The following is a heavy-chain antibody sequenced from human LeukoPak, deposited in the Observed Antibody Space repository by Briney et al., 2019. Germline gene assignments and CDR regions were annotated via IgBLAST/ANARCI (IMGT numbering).Heavy chain of an antibody. J-gene: IGHJ5*02. V-gene: IGHV3-7*01. CDR3: ARAPGEGWFDP. CDR1: GFTFSSYW. Sequence: PGGSLRLSYAASGFTFSSYWMSWVRQAPGKGLEWVASIKQDGSEKYYVDSVKGRFTISRDNAKNSLYLQMNSLRAEDTALYYCARAPGEGWFDPWGQGTLVTVSS. D-gene: IGHD4-17*01. CDR2: IKQDGSEK.